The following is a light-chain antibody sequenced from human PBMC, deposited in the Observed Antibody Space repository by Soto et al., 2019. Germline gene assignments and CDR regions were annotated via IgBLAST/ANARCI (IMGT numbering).Light chain of an antibody. Sequence: DIQMTQSPSSLSASVGDRVTITCRASQSISSYLNWYQQKPGKAPKLLIYAASSLQSGVPSRFSGSGSGTDFTLTISSLQPEDFATYYCHHSYSTPKTVSQGTKVDSK. J-gene: IGKJ1*01. CDR3: HHSYSTPKT. V-gene: IGKV1-39*01. CDR1: QSISSY. CDR2: AAS.